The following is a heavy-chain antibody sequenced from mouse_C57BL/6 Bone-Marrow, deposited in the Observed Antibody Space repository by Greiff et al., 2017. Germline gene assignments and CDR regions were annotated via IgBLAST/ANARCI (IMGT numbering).Heavy chain of an antibody. J-gene: IGHJ1*03. CDR1: GFSLTSYG. Sequence: VKLMESGPGLVAPSQRLSITCTVSGFSLTSYGVDWVRQPPGKGLEWLGVIWGGGSTNYNSALMSRLSISKDNSKSQVFLKMNSLQTDDTAMYYCAKHDPYDGYSPGYFDVWGTGTTVTVSS. D-gene: IGHD2-3*01. CDR2: IWGGGST. CDR3: AKHDPYDGYSPGYFDV. V-gene: IGHV2-9*01.